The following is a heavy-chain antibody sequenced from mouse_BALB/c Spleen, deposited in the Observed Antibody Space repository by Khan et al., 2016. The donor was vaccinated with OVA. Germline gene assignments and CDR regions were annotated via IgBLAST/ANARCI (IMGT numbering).Heavy chain of an antibody. D-gene: IGHD1-1*01. V-gene: IGHV3-2*02. Sequence: VQLKESGPGLVKPSQPLSLTCTVTGYSITSDYAWNWIRQLPGNKLEWMAYISYSGSTSYHPSLKSRVSITRDTSKNQFFLQLNSVTTEDAATYYCARRYYYGHWYFDVWGAGTTVTVSS. J-gene: IGHJ1*01. CDR2: ISYSGST. CDR3: ARRYYYGHWYFDV. CDR1: GYSITSDYA.